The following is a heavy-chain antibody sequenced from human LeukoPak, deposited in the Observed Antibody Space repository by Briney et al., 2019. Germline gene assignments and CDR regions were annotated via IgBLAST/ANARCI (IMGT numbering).Heavy chain of an antibody. J-gene: IGHJ4*02. CDR1: GFTFSSYA. V-gene: IGHV3-23*01. CDR2: ISGSGGST. D-gene: IGHD2-15*01. CDR3: AKGVGKLLYYFDY. Sequence: GGSLRLSCAASGFTFSSYAMSWVRQAPGKGLEWVSAISGSGGSTYYADSVKGRFTISRDNSKNTLYLQMNSLRAEDMAVYYCAKGVGKLLYYFDYWGQGTLVTVSS.